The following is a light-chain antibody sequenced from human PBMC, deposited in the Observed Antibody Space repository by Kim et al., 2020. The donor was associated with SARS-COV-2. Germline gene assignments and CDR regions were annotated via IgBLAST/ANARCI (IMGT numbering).Light chain of an antibody. CDR1: QSISSW. V-gene: IGKV1-5*03. CDR3: QQYSNYPWT. CDR2: KAS. Sequence: DIQMTQSPSTLSASIGDRVTITCRASQSISSWLAWYQQKPGRAPKSLIYKASSLESGVPSRFSGSGSGTEFTLTISSLQPDDIATYYCQQYSNYPWTFGQGTKVDIK. J-gene: IGKJ1*01.